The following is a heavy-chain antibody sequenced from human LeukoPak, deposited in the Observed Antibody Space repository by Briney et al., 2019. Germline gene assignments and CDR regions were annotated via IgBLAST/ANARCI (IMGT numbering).Heavy chain of an antibody. CDR2: IGGSGDKT. Sequence: GSLRLSCAASGSTFNRNAISWVRQAPGKGLEWVSTIGGSGDKTFYADSVKGRFTISRDNSKNMLHLQMSSLTGEDTALYYCVRRGDASSGWGDHDYWGQGALVTVSS. CDR1: GSTFNRNA. V-gene: IGHV3-23*01. D-gene: IGHD6-19*01. J-gene: IGHJ4*02. CDR3: VRRGDASSGWGDHDY.